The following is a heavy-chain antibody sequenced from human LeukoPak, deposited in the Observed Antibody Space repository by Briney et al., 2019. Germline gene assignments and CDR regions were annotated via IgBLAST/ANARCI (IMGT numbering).Heavy chain of an antibody. CDR3: ARDQRGYDYVWGSYRSSPLPHYGMDV. D-gene: IGHD3-16*01. CDR1: GYTFTSYY. J-gene: IGHJ6*02. CDR2: INPSGGST. V-gene: IGHV1-46*01. Sequence: ASVKVSCKASGYTFTSYYMHWVRQAPGQGLEWMGIINPSGGSTSYAQKFQGRVTTTRDTSTGTVYMELSSLRSEDTAVYYCARDQRGYDYVWGSYRSSPLPHYGMDVWGQGTTVTVSS.